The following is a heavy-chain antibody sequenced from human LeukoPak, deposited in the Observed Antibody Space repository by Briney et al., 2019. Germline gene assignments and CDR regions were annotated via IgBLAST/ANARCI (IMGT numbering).Heavy chain of an antibody. Sequence: SETLSLTCTVSGGSISSYYWSWIRQPPGKGLEWIAYISDIGSINYNPSLKSRVTISLDTSKNQFSLKLSSVTAADTAVYYCARYDRRDFWSGYYTGFKDYWGQGTLVTVSS. CDR3: ARYDRRDFWSGYYTGFKDY. V-gene: IGHV4-59*08. J-gene: IGHJ4*02. CDR1: GGSISSYY. D-gene: IGHD3-3*01. CDR2: ISDIGSI.